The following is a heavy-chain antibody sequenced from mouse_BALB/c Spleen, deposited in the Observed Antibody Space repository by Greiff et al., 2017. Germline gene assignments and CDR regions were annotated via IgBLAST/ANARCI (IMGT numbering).Heavy chain of an antibody. V-gene: IGHV1-82*01. D-gene: IGHD2-14*01. CDR2: IYPGDGDT. J-gene: IGHJ1*01. CDR3: ARRKEDYRTGYFDV. Sequence: QVQLQQSGPELVKPGASVKISCKASGYAFSSSWMNWVKQRPGQGLEWIGRIYPGDGDTNYNGKFKGKATLTADKSSSTAYMQLSSLTSVDSAVYFCARRKEDYRTGYFDVWGAGTTVTVSS. CDR1: GYAFSSSW.